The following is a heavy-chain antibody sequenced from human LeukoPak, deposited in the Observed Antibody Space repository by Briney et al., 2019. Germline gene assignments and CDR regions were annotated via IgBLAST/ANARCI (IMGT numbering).Heavy chain of an antibody. V-gene: IGHV3-30*02. CDR3: AKDMDDGDGNDAFDI. Sequence: GGSLRLSCAASGFTFSSYGMHWVRQAPGKGLEWVAFIRYDGSNKYYGDSVKGRFTISRNNSKNTLYLQINRLRTEDTAMYYCAKDMDDGDGNDAFDIWSQGTMVTVSS. J-gene: IGHJ3*02. D-gene: IGHD5-24*01. CDR2: IRYDGSNK. CDR1: GFTFSSYG.